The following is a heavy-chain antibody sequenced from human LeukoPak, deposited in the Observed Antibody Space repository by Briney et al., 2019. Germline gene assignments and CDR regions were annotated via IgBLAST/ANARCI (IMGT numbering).Heavy chain of an antibody. CDR3: AKGTGRYWTFFDY. V-gene: IGHV3-9*01. Sequence: PGGSLRLSCAASGFTFDDYAMHWVRLAPGKGLEWVSGISWNSGSIDYAVSVKGRFIISRDNAKTSLYLQMNSLRPEDTALYYCAKGTGRYWTFFDYWGQGTLVIVSS. J-gene: IGHJ4*02. CDR1: GFTFDDYA. D-gene: IGHD1-26*01. CDR2: ISWNSGSI.